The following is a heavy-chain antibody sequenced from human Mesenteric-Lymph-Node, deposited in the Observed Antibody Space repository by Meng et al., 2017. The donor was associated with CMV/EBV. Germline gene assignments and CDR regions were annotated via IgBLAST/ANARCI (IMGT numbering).Heavy chain of an antibody. CDR2: ISYDGSNQ. V-gene: IGHV3-30*04. J-gene: IGHJ5*02. Sequence: FTSYAMHWVRQAPGKGLEWVAVISYDGSNQYYADSVEGRFTISRDNSNNTLSLQMNSLRADDTAVYYCARDQSGVLTGWDRMNWFDPWGRGTLVTVSS. CDR1: FTSYA. D-gene: IGHD3-9*01. CDR3: ARDQSGVLTGWDRMNWFDP.